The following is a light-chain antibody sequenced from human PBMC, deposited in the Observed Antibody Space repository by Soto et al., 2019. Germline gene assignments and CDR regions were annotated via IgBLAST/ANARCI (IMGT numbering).Light chain of an antibody. CDR1: QSVSSSY. CDR2: GAS. J-gene: IGKJ1*01. V-gene: IGKV3-20*01. CDR3: QHYGGMWT. Sequence: EIVLTQSPATLSLSPGERATLSCRASQSVSSSYLAWYQQKPGQAPRLLIYGASSRATGIPDRFSGSGSGTEFILTISSLQPDDFASYCCQHYGGMWTFGQGTKVDIK.